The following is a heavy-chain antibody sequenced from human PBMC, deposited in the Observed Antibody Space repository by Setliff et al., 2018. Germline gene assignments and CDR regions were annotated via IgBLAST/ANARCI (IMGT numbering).Heavy chain of an antibody. V-gene: IGHV4-59*01. CDR2: IYYSGNSNYDT. Sequence: IVSGGSINSYYWNWIRQPPGKGLEWIGYIYYSGNSNYDTNYNPSLKSRVTILSDTSKNQFSLILSSVTAADTAVYYCASERESASRQTYFGPWGQGTLVTVSS. D-gene: IGHD2-15*01. CDR1: GGSINSYY. CDR3: ASERESASRQTYFGP. J-gene: IGHJ4*02.